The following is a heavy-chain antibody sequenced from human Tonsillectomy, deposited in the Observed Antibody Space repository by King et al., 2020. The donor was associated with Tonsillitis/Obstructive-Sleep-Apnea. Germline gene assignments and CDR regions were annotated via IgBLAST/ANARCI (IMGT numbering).Heavy chain of an antibody. D-gene: IGHD2-8*01. CDR2: MYYSGST. CDR3: ARDMVLEAGGDAFDI. V-gene: IGHV4-59*01. Sequence: QVQLQESGPGLVKPSETLSLTCTVSGGSISSYYWSWIRQPPGKGLEWIGYMYYSGSTNYNPSLKRRVTISVDTSKNQFSLKLSSVTAADTAVYYCARDMVLEAGGDAFDIWGQGTMVTVSS. J-gene: IGHJ3*02. CDR1: GGSISSYY.